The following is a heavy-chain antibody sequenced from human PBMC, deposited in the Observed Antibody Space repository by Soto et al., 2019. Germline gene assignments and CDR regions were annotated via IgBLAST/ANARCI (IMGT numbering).Heavy chain of an antibody. J-gene: IGHJ4*02. D-gene: IGHD3-10*01. CDR2: FRAGGDDGTT. CDR1: GFTFSSYS. V-gene: IGHV3-23*01. Sequence: EVHLLESGGGLVQPGGSLRLSCVASGFTFSSYSMSWVRQAPGKGLEWVSGFRAGGDDGTTYYADSVKGRFTISRDNSKNTLVLQMNRLRAEDTAIYYCAKKVNSGSGSQYFDYFGQGTLVTVSS. CDR3: AKKVNSGSGSQYFDY.